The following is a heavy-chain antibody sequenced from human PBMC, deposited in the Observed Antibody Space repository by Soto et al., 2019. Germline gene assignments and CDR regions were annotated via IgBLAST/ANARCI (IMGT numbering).Heavy chain of an antibody. J-gene: IGHJ4*02. CDR3: ARFPMPRGFDH. CDR2: IYSAGNT. Sequence: GGSLRLSCAASGFTVSSNYMSWVRQAPGKGLEWISIIYSAGNTYYADSVKGRFTISRDNSKNTLYLQMNSLRAEDTAVYYCARFPMPRGFDHWGQGTLVTVSS. V-gene: IGHV3-66*01. D-gene: IGHD2-2*01. CDR1: GFTVSSNY.